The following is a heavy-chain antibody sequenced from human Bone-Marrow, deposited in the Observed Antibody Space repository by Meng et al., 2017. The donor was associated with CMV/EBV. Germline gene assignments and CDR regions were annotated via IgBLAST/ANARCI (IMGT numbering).Heavy chain of an antibody. D-gene: IGHD6-6*01. CDR3: ARQLFKYSSSSHSLGD. V-gene: IGHV1-2*02. CDR2: INPNSGGT. J-gene: IGHJ4*02. Sequence: ASVKVSCKASGYTFTGYYMHWVRQAPGQGLEWMGWINPNSGGTNYAQKFQGRVTMTRDTSISTAYMELSRLRSDDTAVYYCARQLFKYSSSSHSLGDWGQGTLVTVSS. CDR1: GYTFTGYY.